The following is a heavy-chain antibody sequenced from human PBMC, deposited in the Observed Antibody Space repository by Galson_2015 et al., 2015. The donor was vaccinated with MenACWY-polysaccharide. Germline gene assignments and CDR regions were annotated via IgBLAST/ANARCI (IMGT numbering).Heavy chain of an antibody. V-gene: IGHV1-18*01. Sequence: SVKVSCKASGYRFTNYGLSWVRQAPGQGLEWMGWINAYNGDTNYAQILQGKVTMTTDTSTSTAYMELSSLRSDDTAVYYCARGHSSGWSGSAFDIWGQGTKVTVSS. CDR2: INAYNGDT. J-gene: IGHJ3*02. D-gene: IGHD6-19*01. CDR1: GYRFTNYG. CDR3: ARGHSSGWSGSAFDI.